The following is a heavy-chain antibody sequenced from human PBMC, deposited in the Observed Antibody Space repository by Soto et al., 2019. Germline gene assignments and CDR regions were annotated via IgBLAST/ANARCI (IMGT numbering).Heavy chain of an antibody. D-gene: IGHD2-2*01. CDR1: GYSFTSYW. CDR3: ARHKVVPAAMYPLFCPEVLGFCSWVDKNYYYYMDV. J-gene: IGHJ6*03. Sequence: GESLKISCKGSGYSFTSYWIGWVRQMPGKGLEWMGIIYPGDSDTRYSPSFQGQVTISADKSISTAYLQWSSLKASDTAMYYCARHKVVPAAMYPLFCPEVLGFCSWVDKNYYYYMDVWGKGTTVTVSS. V-gene: IGHV5-51*01. CDR2: IYPGDSDT.